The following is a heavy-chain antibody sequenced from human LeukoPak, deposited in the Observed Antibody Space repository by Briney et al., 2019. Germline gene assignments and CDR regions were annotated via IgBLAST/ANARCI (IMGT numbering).Heavy chain of an antibody. CDR3: ARGGQGDYYDSSGYYYPTAYFDY. CDR1: GGSFSGYY. V-gene: IGHV4-34*01. CDR2: INHSGST. Sequence: PSETLSLTCAVSGGSFSGYYWSWIRQPPGKGPEWIGEINHSGSTNYNPSLKSRVTISVDTSKNQFSLKLSSVTAADTAVYYCARGGQGDYYDSSGYYYPTAYFDYWGQGTLVTVSS. D-gene: IGHD3-22*01. J-gene: IGHJ4*02.